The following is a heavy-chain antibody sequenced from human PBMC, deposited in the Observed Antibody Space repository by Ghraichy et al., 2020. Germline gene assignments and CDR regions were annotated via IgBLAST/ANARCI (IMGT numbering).Heavy chain of an antibody. V-gene: IGHV3-21*01. Sequence: GESLNISCAASGFNFSNYNMNWVRQAPGKGLEWVSSIGSSSNYINYADSMKGRFTISRDNAKNSLYLQMNSLRDEDTALYYCAIRSSTFWFDPWGQGTLVTVSS. D-gene: IGHD6-13*01. CDR2: IGSSSNYI. CDR1: GFNFSNYN. CDR3: AIRSSTFWFDP. J-gene: IGHJ5*02.